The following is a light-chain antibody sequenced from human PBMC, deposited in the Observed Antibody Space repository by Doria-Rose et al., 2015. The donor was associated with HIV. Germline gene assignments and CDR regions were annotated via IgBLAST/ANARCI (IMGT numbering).Light chain of an antibody. CDR3: QQRSNWPPIFT. CDR2: DAS. CDR1: QSVSSN. Sequence: EIVLTQSSATLSLSPGERATLSCRASQSVSSNLAWYQQKPGQAPRLLIYDASNRATGIPARFSGSGSGTDFTLTISSLEPEDFAVHFCQQRSNWPPIFTFGPGTKVDI. J-gene: IGKJ3*01. V-gene: IGKV3-11*01.